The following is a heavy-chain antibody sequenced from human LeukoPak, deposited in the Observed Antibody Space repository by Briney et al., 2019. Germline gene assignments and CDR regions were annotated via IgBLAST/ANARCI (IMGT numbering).Heavy chain of an antibody. J-gene: IGHJ4*02. D-gene: IGHD1-1*01. V-gene: IGHV3-7*01. CDR2: VRQDGGET. Sequence: GGSLRLSCAASGFTFTIYWMTWVRQAPGKGLEWVANVRQDGGETFYVDSVKGRFTISRDNAKNSLFLQMNSLRAEDTALYYCARGSSLTTATSALFESWGQGSLVTVSS. CDR1: GFTFTIYW. CDR3: ARGSSLTTATSALFES.